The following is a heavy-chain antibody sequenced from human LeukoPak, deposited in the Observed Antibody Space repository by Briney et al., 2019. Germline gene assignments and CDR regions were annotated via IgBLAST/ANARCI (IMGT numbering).Heavy chain of an antibody. D-gene: IGHD3-3*01. V-gene: IGHV1-18*01. J-gene: IGHJ5*02. Sequence: GASVKVSCKASGYTFTSYGISWVRQAPGQGLEWMGWISAYNGNTNYAQKLQGRVTMTTDTSTSTAYMELRSLRSDDTAVYYCARIKVASLTIFGVVTTDYWFDPWGQGTLVTVSS. CDR2: ISAYNGNT. CDR1: GYTFTSYG. CDR3: ARIKVASLTIFGVVTTDYWFDP.